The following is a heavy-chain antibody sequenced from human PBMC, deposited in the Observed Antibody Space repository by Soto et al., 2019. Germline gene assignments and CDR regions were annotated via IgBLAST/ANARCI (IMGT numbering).Heavy chain of an antibody. Sequence: QVQLVQSGAEVKQPGASVKVSCKASGYTFINYGISWVRQAPGQGLEWMGWIRAYNGDTNSPRNLHGRVTMTTDTSTSTPYKELRSMTSDDTGVYYCARDSRSLEPYYYYDMGVCGQGTTVTVST. CDR1: GYTFINYG. V-gene: IGHV1-18*01. D-gene: IGHD3-3*01. CDR2: IRAYNGDT. CDR3: ARDSRSLEPYYYYDMGV. J-gene: IGHJ6*01.